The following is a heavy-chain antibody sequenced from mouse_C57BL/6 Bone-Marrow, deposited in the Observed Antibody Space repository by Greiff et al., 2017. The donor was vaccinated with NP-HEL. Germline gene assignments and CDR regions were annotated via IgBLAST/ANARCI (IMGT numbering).Heavy chain of an antibody. Sequence: EVMLVESGGGLVKPGGSLKLSCAASGFTFSSYAMSWVRQTPEKRLEWVATISDGGSYTYYPDNVKGRFTISRDNAKNNLYLQMSHLKSEDTAMYYCAREKVPYWYFDVWGTGTTVTVSS. V-gene: IGHV5-4*01. J-gene: IGHJ1*03. CDR1: GFTFSSYA. CDR3: AREKVPYWYFDV. D-gene: IGHD5-1*01. CDR2: ISDGGSYT.